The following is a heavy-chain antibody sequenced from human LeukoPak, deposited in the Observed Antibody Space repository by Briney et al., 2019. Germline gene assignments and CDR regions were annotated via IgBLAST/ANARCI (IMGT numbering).Heavy chain of an antibody. CDR1: GYNFINYQ. J-gene: IGHJ4*02. D-gene: IGHD5-18*01. V-gene: IGHV1-46*01. CDR2: INPSNGAT. Sequence: ASVKVSCKASGYNFINYQIHWVRLATGQGLDWMGVINPSNGATTYTQKFQGRVTMTRDTSTSVVYTELSGLTSKDTALYYCARLGGYTYLLDSWGQGTLVTVSA. CDR3: ARLGGYTYLLDS.